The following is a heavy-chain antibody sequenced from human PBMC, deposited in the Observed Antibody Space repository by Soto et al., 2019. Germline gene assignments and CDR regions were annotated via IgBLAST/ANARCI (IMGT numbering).Heavy chain of an antibody. V-gene: IGHV1-69*08. D-gene: IGHD4-17*01. CDR3: ARPDFGDYWYFDL. CDR2: IIPALGTA. CDR1: GGTFSSHT. J-gene: IGHJ2*01. Sequence: QDQLVQSGAEVKKPGSSVKVSCKASGGTFSSHTFSWVRQAPGQGLEWMGRIIPALGTATYAQKFQGRVTITADESATTVYMELNSLRSEDTAVYYCARPDFGDYWYFDLWGQGTTVTVSS.